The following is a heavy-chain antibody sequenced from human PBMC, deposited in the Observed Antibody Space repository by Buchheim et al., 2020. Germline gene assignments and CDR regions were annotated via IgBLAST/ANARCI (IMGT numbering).Heavy chain of an antibody. Sequence: QVQLQQWGAGLLKPSETLSLTCAVYGGSFSGYYWSWIRQPPGKGLEWIGEINHSGSTNYNPSLKSRVTISVDTSKNQFSLKLGSVTAADTAVYYCARDSNYYDSSGYYSWFDPWGQGTL. CDR3: ARDSNYYDSSGYYSWFDP. J-gene: IGHJ5*02. V-gene: IGHV4-34*01. CDR2: INHSGST. D-gene: IGHD3-22*01. CDR1: GGSFSGYY.